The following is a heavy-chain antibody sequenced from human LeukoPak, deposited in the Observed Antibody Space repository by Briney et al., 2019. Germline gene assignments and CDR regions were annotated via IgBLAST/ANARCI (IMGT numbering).Heavy chain of an antibody. V-gene: IGHV4-4*09. CDR2: ISTSGRT. CDR1: GVSITSYK. CDR3: ATSYDNKIVPYDC. D-gene: IGHD3-9*01. J-gene: IGHJ4*02. Sequence: SETLSLTCTVSGVSITSYKWSWLRQSPGKGLEWIGFISTSGRTDYNPSHTSRVSMSVDTSKSQVSLRLSSVTAEDTAVYYCATSYDNKIVPYDCWGQGILVTVSS.